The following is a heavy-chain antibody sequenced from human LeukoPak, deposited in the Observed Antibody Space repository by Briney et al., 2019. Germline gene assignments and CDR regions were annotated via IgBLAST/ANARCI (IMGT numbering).Heavy chain of an antibody. CDR2: ISGSGGST. D-gene: IGHD3-3*01. CDR3: AKARRVYDFWSGYQY. CDR1: GFTFSSYA. Sequence: PGGSLRLSCAASGFTFSSYAMSWVRQAPGKGLEWVSAISGSGGSTYYADSVKGRFTISRDNSKNTLYLQMNSLRAEDTAVYYCAKARRVYDFWSGYQYWGQGTLVTVSS. V-gene: IGHV3-23*01. J-gene: IGHJ4*02.